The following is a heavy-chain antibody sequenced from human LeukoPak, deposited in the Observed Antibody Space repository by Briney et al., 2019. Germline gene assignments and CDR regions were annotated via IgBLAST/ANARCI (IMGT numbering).Heavy chain of an antibody. J-gene: IGHJ4*02. CDR2: ISYDGSNK. Sequence: GRSLRLSCAASGFTFSSYAMHWVRQAPGKGLEWVAVISYDGSNKYYADSVKGRFTISRDNSKNTLYLQMNSLRAEDTAVYYCARDATMVRGVDYWGQGTLVTVSS. CDR1: GFTFSSYA. D-gene: IGHD3-10*01. CDR3: ARDATMVRGVDY. V-gene: IGHV3-30*01.